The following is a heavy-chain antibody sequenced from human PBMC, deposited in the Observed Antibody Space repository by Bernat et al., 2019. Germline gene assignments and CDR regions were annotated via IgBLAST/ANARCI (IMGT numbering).Heavy chain of an antibody. J-gene: IGHJ4*02. Sequence: QVQLQQWGAGLLKPSETLSFTCAVYGGSFSGYYWSWIRQPPGKGLEWIGEINHSGSTNYNPSLKSRVTISVDTSKNQFSLKLSSVTAADTAVYYCARAGWAPIAAQLNYWGQGTLVTVSS. V-gene: IGHV4-34*01. D-gene: IGHD6-6*01. CDR3: ARAGWAPIAAQLNY. CDR1: GGSFSGYY. CDR2: INHSGST.